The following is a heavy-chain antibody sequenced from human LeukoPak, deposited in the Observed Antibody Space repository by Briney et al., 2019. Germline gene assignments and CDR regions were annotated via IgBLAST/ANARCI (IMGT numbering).Heavy chain of an antibody. J-gene: IGHJ4*02. V-gene: IGHV4-59*01. D-gene: IGHD2-15*01. Sequence: PSETLSLTCTVSRGSISPYYWSWIRQSPGKGLEWIGYIYYIGTTNYNPSLQSRVTMSVDTSTNQFTLNLASVTAADTAAYYCARGGFESCSAGSCLLGNYWGQGILVAASS. CDR3: ARGGFESCSAGSCLLGNY. CDR1: RGSISPYY. CDR2: IYYIGTT.